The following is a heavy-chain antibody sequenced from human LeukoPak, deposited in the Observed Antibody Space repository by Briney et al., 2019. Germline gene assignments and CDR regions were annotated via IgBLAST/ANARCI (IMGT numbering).Heavy chain of an antibody. J-gene: IGHJ4*02. CDR1: GFTFSSSD. Sequence: GGSLRLSCAASGFTFSSSDMHWVRQPTGKGLEWVSAIGTGDNTYYADSVKGRFTISRENAKNSLYLQMNSLRAEDTAVYYCARERVPSGSYFDYWGQGTLVTVSS. CDR2: IGTGDNT. V-gene: IGHV3-13*01. CDR3: ARERVPSGSYFDY. D-gene: IGHD1-26*01.